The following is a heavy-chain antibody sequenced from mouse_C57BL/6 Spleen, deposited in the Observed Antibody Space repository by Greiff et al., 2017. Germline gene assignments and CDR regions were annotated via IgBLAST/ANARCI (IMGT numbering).Heavy chain of an antibody. V-gene: IGHV10-1*01. D-gene: IGHD1-1*01. CDR3: VRRGLRGYYAMDY. J-gene: IGHJ4*01. CDR1: GFSFNTYA. Sequence: EVMLVESGGGLVQPKGSLKLSCAASGFSFNTYAMNWVRQAPGKGLEWVARIRSKSNNYATYYADSVKDRFTISRDDSESMLYLQMNNLKTEDTAMYYCVRRGLRGYYAMDYWGQGTSVTVSS. CDR2: IRSKSNNYAT.